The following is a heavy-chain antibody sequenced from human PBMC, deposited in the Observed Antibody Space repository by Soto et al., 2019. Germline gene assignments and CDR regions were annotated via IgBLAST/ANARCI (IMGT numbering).Heavy chain of an antibody. D-gene: IGHD3-10*01. CDR3: ARPLHHVLLWFGELNY. Sequence: ASVKVSCKASGYTFTSYAMHWVRQAPGQRLEWMGWINAGNGNTKYSQKFQGRVTITRDTSASTAYMELSSLRSEDTAVYYCARPLHHVLLWFGELNYWAQGTLVTVSS. CDR1: GYTFTSYA. V-gene: IGHV1-3*01. J-gene: IGHJ4*02. CDR2: INAGNGNT.